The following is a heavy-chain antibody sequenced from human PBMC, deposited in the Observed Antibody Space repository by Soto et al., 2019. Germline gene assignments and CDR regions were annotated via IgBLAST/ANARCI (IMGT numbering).Heavy chain of an antibody. V-gene: IGHV3-9*01. CDR1: GFTFDDYA. Sequence: EVQLVESGGGLVQPGRSLRLSFAASGFTFDDYAMHWVRQAPGKGLEWVSGISWNSGSIGYADSVKGRFTISRDNAKNSLYLQMNSLRAEDTALYYCAKDMAPPPTTVTYYFDYWGQGTLVTVSS. CDR3: AKDMAPPPTTVTYYFDY. J-gene: IGHJ4*02. CDR2: ISWNSGSI. D-gene: IGHD4-4*01.